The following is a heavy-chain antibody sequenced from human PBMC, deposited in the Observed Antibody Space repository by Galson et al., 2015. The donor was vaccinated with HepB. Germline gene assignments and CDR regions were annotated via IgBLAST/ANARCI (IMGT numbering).Heavy chain of an antibody. V-gene: IGHV1-2*06. CDR1: GYTFTGYY. CDR3: ARLDIVVVPAAADDAFDI. D-gene: IGHD2-2*03. CDR2: INPNSGGT. Sequence: SVKVSCKASGYTFTGYYMHWVRQAPGQGLEWMGRINPNSGGTNYAQKFQGRVTMTRDTSISTAYMELSRLRSDDTAVYYCARLDIVVVPAAADDAFDIWGQGTMVTVSS. J-gene: IGHJ3*02.